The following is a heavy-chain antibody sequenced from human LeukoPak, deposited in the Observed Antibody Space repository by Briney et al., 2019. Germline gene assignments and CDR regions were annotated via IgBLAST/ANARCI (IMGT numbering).Heavy chain of an antibody. CDR1: GFTFSDYY. Sequence: PGGSLRLSCAASGFTFSDYYMSWIRQAPGKGLEWVSYISSSSSYTNYADSVKGRFTISRDNANNSLYLQMNSLRAEDTAVYYCARAIVGVTGRIDVFDIWGQGTMVTVSS. V-gene: IGHV3-11*06. CDR3: ARAIVGVTGRIDVFDI. J-gene: IGHJ3*02. D-gene: IGHD1-26*01. CDR2: ISSSSSYT.